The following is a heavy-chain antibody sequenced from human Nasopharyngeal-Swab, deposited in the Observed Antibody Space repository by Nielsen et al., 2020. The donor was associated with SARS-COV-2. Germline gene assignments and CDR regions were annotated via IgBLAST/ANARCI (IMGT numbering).Heavy chain of an antibody. V-gene: IGHV3-7*04. Sequence: GESLKISCAASGFTFSSYWMSWVRQAPGKGLEWVANIKQDGSEKFYVDSVKGRFTISRDNAKNSLYLQMNSLRAEDTAVYYCAREALVGATDDAFDFWGQGTMVTVSS. CDR3: AREALVGATDDAFDF. J-gene: IGHJ3*01. D-gene: IGHD1-26*01. CDR2: IKQDGSEK. CDR1: GFTFSSYW.